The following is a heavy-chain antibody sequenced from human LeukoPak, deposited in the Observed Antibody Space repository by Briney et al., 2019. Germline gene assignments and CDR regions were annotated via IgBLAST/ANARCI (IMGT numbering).Heavy chain of an antibody. CDR1: GGSFSGYY. CDR2: INHSGST. CDR3: AERKARIATRSVQSGFDI. D-gene: IGHD2-21*01. Sequence: SETLSLTCAVYGGSFSGYYWSWIRQPPGKGLEWIGEINHSGSTNYNPSLKSRVTISVDTSKNQFSLKLSSVTAADTAVYYCAERKARIATRSVQSGFDIWGQGTMVTVSS. J-gene: IGHJ3*02. V-gene: IGHV4-34*01.